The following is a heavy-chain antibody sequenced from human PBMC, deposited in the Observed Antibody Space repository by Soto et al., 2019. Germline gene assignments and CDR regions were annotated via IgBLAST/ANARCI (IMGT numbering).Heavy chain of an antibody. Sequence: EVQLLESGGGLVQPGGSLRLSCAASGFTFSSYAMSWVRQAPGKGLEWVSAISGSGGSTYYADSVKGRFTISRDNSKSPLYLQMNSLRAEDTAVYYCAKVVVVVVAALDYWGQGTLVTVSS. V-gene: IGHV3-23*01. CDR1: GFTFSSYA. D-gene: IGHD2-15*01. CDR2: ISGSGGST. CDR3: AKVVVVVVAALDY. J-gene: IGHJ4*02.